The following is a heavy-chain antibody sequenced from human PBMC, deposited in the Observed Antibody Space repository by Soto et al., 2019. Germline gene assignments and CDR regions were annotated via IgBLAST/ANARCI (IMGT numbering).Heavy chain of an antibody. CDR1: GFTFSSYA. Sequence: EVQLVESGGGLVQPGGSLRLSCAASGFTFSSYAMHWVRQAPGKGLEYVSAISSNGGSTYYANSVKGRFTISRDNSXNXLXHQMGSLRAEDMAVYYCARGVRGVMILSYYYYGMDVWGQGTTVTVSS. CDR3: ARGVRGVMILSYYYYGMDV. D-gene: IGHD3-10*01. J-gene: IGHJ6*02. CDR2: ISSNGGST. V-gene: IGHV3-64*01.